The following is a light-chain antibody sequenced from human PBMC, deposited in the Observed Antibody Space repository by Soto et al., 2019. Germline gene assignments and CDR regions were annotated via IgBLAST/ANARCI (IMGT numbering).Light chain of an antibody. Sequence: IQLTQSPSSLSASVGDRVIITCRARRGISSYLAWYQQKPGKAPKLLIYAASTLQSGVPSRFSGSGSGTDFTLTISSLQPDDFATYYCQQYNSYSPSFGQGTKVDIK. CDR2: AAS. V-gene: IGKV1-9*01. CDR1: RGISSY. J-gene: IGKJ1*01. CDR3: QQYNSYSPS.